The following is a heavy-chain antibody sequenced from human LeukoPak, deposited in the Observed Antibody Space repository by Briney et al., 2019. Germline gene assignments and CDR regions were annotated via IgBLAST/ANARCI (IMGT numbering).Heavy chain of an antibody. CDR2: ISYDGSNK. V-gene: IGHV3-30*01. CDR3: AREAPYSSSLKGGFDY. Sequence: PGGSPRLSCAASGFTFSSYAMHWVRQAPGKGLEWVAVISYDGSNKYYADSVKGRFTISRDNSKNTLYLQMNSLRAEDTAVYYCAREAPYSSSLKGGFDYWGQGTLVTVSS. D-gene: IGHD6-13*01. J-gene: IGHJ4*02. CDR1: GFTFSSYA.